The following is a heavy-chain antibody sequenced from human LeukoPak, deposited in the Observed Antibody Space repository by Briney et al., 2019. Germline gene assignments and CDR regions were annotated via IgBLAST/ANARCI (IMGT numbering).Heavy chain of an antibody. J-gene: IGHJ5*02. CDR3: AGAPSNRNSGTYSWFDP. CDR1: GGSISSGSDY. D-gene: IGHD1-26*01. V-gene: IGHV4-61*02. Sequence: SETPSLTCTVSGGSISSGSDYWSWIRQPAGKGLEWIGRIYSSGRTNYNPSLQSRVTISIDTSKNQFSLKLSSVTAADTAVYYCAGAPSNRNSGTYSWFDPWGQGTLVTVSS. CDR2: IYSSGRT.